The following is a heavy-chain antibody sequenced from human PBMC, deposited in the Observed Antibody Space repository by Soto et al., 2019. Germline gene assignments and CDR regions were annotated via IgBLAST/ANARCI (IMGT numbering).Heavy chain of an antibody. CDR3: ARVSVRFYYMDV. CDR1: SGSISSSNW. CDR2: IYHSGST. V-gene: IGHV4-4*02. D-gene: IGHD3-3*01. J-gene: IGHJ6*03. Sequence: QVQLQESGPGLVKPSGTLSLTCAVSSGSISSSNWWSWVRQAPGKGLEWIGDIYHSGSTNYNPSLKSRLTISVDKSNYQFSLKLSSMIAADTAVYYCARVSVRFYYMDVWGNGTTVTVSS.